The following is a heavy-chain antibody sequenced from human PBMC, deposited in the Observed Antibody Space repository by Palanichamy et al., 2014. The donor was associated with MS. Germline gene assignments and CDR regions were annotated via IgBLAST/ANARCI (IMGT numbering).Heavy chain of an antibody. V-gene: IGHV3-7*03. CDR2: INKDGSEK. CDR1: GFTFRDYW. D-gene: IGHD5-24*01. Sequence: EVQLVESGGGLVQPGGSLRLSCVVSGFTFRDYWMSWVRQAPGKGLEWVANINKDGSEKHYVDSVRGRFTISRDNAKNSLYLQMSSLRVEDTAVYCCARDNSGDGWYYWGQGTLVPVSS. J-gene: IGHJ4*02. CDR3: ARDNSGDGWYY.